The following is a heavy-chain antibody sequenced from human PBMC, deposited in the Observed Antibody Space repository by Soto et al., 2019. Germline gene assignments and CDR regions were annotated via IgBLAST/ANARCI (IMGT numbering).Heavy chain of an antibody. J-gene: IGHJ6*02. CDR1: YTFLSYY. Sequence: YTFLSYYTGFALPLPGKGLEWMGIIYPGDSDTRYSPSFQGQVTISADKSISTAYLQWSSLKASDTARYSCASHVRLGRYGMDVGGPGTT. V-gene: IGHV5-51*01. CDR2: IYPGDSDT. D-gene: IGHD7-27*01. CDR3: ASHVRLGRYGMDV.